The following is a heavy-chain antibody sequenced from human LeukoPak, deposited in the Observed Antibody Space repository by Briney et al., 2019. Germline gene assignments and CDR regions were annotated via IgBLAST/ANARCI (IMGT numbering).Heavy chain of an antibody. CDR3: ARGGDGYNYSPFDY. D-gene: IGHD5-24*01. V-gene: IGHV3-7*01. J-gene: IGHJ4*02. Sequence: GGSLRLSCAASGFTFSSYWMSWVRQAPGKGLEWMANIKQDGSEKYYVDSVKGRFTISRDNAKNSLYLQMNSLRAEDTAVYYCARGGDGYNYSPFDYWGQGTLVTVSS. CDR2: IKQDGSEK. CDR1: GFTFSSYW.